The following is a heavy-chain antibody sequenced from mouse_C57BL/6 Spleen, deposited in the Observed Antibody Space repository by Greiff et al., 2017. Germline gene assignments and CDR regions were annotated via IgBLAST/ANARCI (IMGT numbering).Heavy chain of an antibody. D-gene: IGHD2-4*01. CDR1: GFTFSDYG. Sequence: EVKLMESGGGLVKPGGSLKLSCAASGFTFSDYGMHWVRQAPEKGLEWVAYISSGSSTIYYADTVKGRFPISRDNAKNTLFLQMTSLRSEDTAMYYCASKDYDYKAMDYWGQGTSVTVSS. J-gene: IGHJ4*01. CDR3: ASKDYDYKAMDY. V-gene: IGHV5-17*01. CDR2: ISSGSSTI.